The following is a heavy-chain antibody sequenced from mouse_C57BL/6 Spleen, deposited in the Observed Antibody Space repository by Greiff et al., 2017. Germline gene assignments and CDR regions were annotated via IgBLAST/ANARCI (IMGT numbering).Heavy chain of an antibody. V-gene: IGHV3-6*01. CDR1: GYSITSGYY. CDR2: ISYDGSN. CDR3: ARSDYYGSRGVAY. D-gene: IGHD1-1*01. J-gene: IGHJ3*01. Sequence: EVQLQQSGPGLVKPSQSLSLTCSVTGYSITSGYYWNWIRQFPGNKLEWMGYISYDGSNNYNPSLKNRISITRDTSKNQFFLKLNSVTTEDTATYYCARSDYYGSRGVAYWGQGTLVTVSA.